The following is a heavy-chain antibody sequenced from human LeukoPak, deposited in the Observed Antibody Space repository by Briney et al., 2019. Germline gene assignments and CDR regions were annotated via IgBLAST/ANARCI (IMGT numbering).Heavy chain of an antibody. CDR3: AKDKSKDDYVWGSYRYLH. V-gene: IGHV3-23*01. CDR2: ISGSGGST. Sequence: PSETLSLTCAVYGGSFSGYYWSWVRQAPGKGLEWVSAISGSGGSTYYADSVKGRFTISRDNSKNTLYLQMNSLRAEDTAVYYCAKDKSKDDYVWGSYRYLHWGQGTLVTVSS. D-gene: IGHD3-16*02. CDR1: GGSFSGYY. J-gene: IGHJ4*02.